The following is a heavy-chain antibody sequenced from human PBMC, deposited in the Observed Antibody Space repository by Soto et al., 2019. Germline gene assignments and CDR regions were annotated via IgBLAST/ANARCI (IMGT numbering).Heavy chain of an antibody. CDR2: IYYSGST. CDR1: GGSISSGGYY. V-gene: IGHV4-31*03. CDR3: ARAQSAYYDSSGYMSTFDY. Sequence: PSETLSLTCTVSGGSISSGGYYWSWIRQHPGKGLEWIGYIYYSGSTYYNPSLKSRVTISVDTSKNQFSLKLSSVTAAGTAVYYCARAQSAYYDSSGYMSTFDYWGQGTLVTVSS. J-gene: IGHJ4*02. D-gene: IGHD3-22*01.